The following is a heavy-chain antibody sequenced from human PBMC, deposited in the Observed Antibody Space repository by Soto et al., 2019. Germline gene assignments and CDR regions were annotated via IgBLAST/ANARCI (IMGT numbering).Heavy chain of an antibody. CDR3: ARTLGRLAVLNWFDP. V-gene: IGHV1-69*13. J-gene: IGHJ5*02. CDR1: GGTFCSYA. CDR2: IIPIFGTA. Sequence: APVQFSRKPSGGTFCSYAISWVRQAPGQGLEWMGGIIPIFGTANYAQKFQGRVTITADESTSTAYMELSTLRSEDTAVYYCARTLGRLAVLNWFDPWGQGTLVTVSS.